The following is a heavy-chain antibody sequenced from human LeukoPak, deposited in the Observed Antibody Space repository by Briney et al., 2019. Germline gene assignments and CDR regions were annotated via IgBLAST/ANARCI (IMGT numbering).Heavy chain of an antibody. V-gene: IGHV3-7*01. CDR2: IEQDGREK. CDR1: AFTFRNSW. CDR3: ARERQGSSYYDGKESFDY. J-gene: IGHJ4*02. D-gene: IGHD1-26*01. Sequence: GGSLKLSCVASAFTFRNSWMSWVRQVPGKGLEWVANIEQDGREKNYVESVKGRFTISRDNGKYSLYLEMNSLRAADTAVYFCARERQGSSYYDGKESFDYWGQGNLVTVSS.